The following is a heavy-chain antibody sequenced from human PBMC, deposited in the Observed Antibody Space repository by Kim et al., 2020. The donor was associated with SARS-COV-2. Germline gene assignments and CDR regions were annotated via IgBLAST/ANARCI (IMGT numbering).Heavy chain of an antibody. Sequence: ASVKVSCKASGYTFTSYAMHWVRQAPGQRLEWMGWINAGNGNTQYSQKFQGRVTITRDTSASTAYMELSSQRSEDTAVYYCARDPRLTIFGVVIAPLSYFDYWRQGTLVTVSS. J-gene: IGHJ4*02. CDR3: ARDPRLTIFGVVIAPLSYFDY. V-gene: IGHV1-3*01. CDR2: INAGNGNT. D-gene: IGHD3-3*01. CDR1: GYTFTSYA.